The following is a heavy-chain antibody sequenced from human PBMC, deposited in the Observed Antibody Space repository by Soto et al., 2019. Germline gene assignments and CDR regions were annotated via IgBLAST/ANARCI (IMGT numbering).Heavy chain of an antibody. D-gene: IGHD6-13*01. CDR3: ARGAQHSGSWHFDY. CDR2: MNHSGST. CDR1: GASLSGYY. J-gene: IGHJ4*02. V-gene: IGHV4-34*01. Sequence: QVQLQQWGAGLLQPSETLSLTCAVYGASLSGYYWSWIRQPPGKGLEWIGEMNHSGSTSYNPSLKSLDTISVDTSKNQFSLKLNSVTAADTAVYYCARGAQHSGSWHFDYWGPGTLVTVSS.